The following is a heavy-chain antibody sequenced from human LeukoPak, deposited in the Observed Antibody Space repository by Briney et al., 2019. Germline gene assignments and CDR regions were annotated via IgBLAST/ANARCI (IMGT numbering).Heavy chain of an antibody. CDR3: ARPSAGYSSGWYSGPISPYYYYGMDV. CDR1: GYTFTSYG. Sequence: GASVKVSCKASGYTFTSYGISWVRQAPGQGLEWMGWISGYNGNTNYAQKLQGRVTMTTDTSTSTAYMELRSLRSDDTAVYYCARPSAGYSSGWYSGPISPYYYYGMDVWGQGTTVTVSS. J-gene: IGHJ6*02. D-gene: IGHD6-19*01. CDR2: ISGYNGNT. V-gene: IGHV1-18*01.